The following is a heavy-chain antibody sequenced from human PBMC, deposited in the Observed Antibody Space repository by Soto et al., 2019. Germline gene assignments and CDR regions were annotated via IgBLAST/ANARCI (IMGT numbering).Heavy chain of an antibody. CDR3: ARGTAIFGVVIDY. Sequence: PSETLSLTCIVSGGSISSYYWSWIRQPPGKGLEWIGYIYYSGSTNYNPSLKSRVTISVDTSKNQFSLKLSSVTAADTAVYYCARGTAIFGVVIDYWGQGTLVTVS. V-gene: IGHV4-59*01. CDR2: IYYSGST. D-gene: IGHD3-3*01. J-gene: IGHJ4*02. CDR1: GGSISSYY.